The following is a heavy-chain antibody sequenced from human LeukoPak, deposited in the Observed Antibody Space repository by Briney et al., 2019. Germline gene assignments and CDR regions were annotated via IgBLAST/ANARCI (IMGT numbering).Heavy chain of an antibody. J-gene: IGHJ4*02. V-gene: IGHV1-2*02. CDR2: ISPNSDAS. CDR3: ARSPAPIKYNVDY. CDR1: GYSFTGHY. Sequence: ASVKVSCTASGYSFTGHYMHWVRQAPGQGPEWMGWISPNSDASNQAEKFQGRVTMTRDTSISTVYMELSRLTSDDTAVYYCARSPAPIKYNVDYWGQGTLVTVSS. D-gene: IGHD1-14*01.